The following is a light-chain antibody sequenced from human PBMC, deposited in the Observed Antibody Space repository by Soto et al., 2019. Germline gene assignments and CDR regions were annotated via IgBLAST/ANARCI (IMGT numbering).Light chain of an antibody. J-gene: IGLJ1*01. CDR3: CSYAGSYTYV. Sequence: QSVLTQPRSVSGSPGQSVTISCTGTSSDVGGYNYVSWYQQHPGKAPKLIIYDVSKRPSGVPDRFSGSKSGNTASLTISGLQAEYEADYYCCSYAGSYTYVFGAGTKLTVL. CDR1: SSDVGGYNY. V-gene: IGLV2-11*01. CDR2: DVS.